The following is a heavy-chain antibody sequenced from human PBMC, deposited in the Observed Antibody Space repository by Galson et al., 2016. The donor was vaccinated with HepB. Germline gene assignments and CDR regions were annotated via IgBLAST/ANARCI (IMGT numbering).Heavy chain of an antibody. Sequence: SLRLSCAASGFSFSSYAMSWVRQAPGKGLEWVSTITGRGNITYYAESVEGRFTVSRDNSKRTLFLQMNGLRAEDTAVYYCAKDPQWTTSSRGAFDVWGQGTMLTVFS. CDR3: AKDPQWTTSSRGAFDV. CDR1: GFSFSSYA. V-gene: IGHV3-23*01. D-gene: IGHD6-6*01. J-gene: IGHJ3*01. CDR2: ITGRGNIT.